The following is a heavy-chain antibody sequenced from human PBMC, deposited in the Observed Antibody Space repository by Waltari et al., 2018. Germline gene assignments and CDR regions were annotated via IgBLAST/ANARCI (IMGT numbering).Heavy chain of an antibody. D-gene: IGHD3-22*01. CDR2: ISDSGVIT. J-gene: IGHJ4*02. V-gene: IGHV3-23*01. CDR3: ARHLYSIDYLELGN. CDR1: GFNFISYA. Sequence: EVHLLESGGGLAQPGGSLRLSCAASGFNFISYAMCWVRQAPGKGLDGVSGISDSGVITKYADSVKGRFTVSRDNSKNTVFLQLNSLRAEDTAIYYCARHLYSIDYLELGNWGQGTLVTVSS.